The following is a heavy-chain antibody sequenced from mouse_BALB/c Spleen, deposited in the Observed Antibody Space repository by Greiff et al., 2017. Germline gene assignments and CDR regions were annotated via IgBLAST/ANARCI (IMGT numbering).Heavy chain of an antibody. CDR1: GFTFSDYG. D-gene: IGHD1-1*01. CDR3: ARVYGRYAMDY. V-gene: IGHV5-15*02. Sequence: EVNLVESGGGLVQPGGSRKLSCAASGFTFSDYGMAWVRQAPGKGPEWVAFISNLAYSIYYADTVTGRFTISRENAKNTLYLEMSSLRSEDTAMYYCARVYGRYAMDYWGQGTSVTVSS. CDR2: ISNLAYSI. J-gene: IGHJ4*01.